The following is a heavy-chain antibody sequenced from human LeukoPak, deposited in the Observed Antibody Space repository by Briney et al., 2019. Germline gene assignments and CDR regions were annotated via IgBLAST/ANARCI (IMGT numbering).Heavy chain of an antibody. D-gene: IGHD5-24*01. Sequence: SQTLSLTCSVSGGSISSGTYYWSWIRQPAGKGLEWIGRINTSGTTNYDPSLKSRVTISVDTSENQFSLRLSSVNAADTGVYYCARGCRDGYSNYWYFDLWGRGTLVTVSS. CDR2: INTSGTT. V-gene: IGHV4-61*02. J-gene: IGHJ2*01. CDR1: GGSISSGTYY. CDR3: ARGCRDGYSNYWYFDL.